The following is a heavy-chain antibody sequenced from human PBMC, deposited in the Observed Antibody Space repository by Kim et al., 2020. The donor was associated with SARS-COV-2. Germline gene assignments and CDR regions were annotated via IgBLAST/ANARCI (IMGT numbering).Heavy chain of an antibody. CDR2: SE. CDR3: ARDRGYDLDD. V-gene: IGHV3-74*01. Sequence: SESDADSVRGRFTISRDNAKDTLYLHRNSLRAEDTAVYYCARDRGYDLDDWGQGTLVTVSS. D-gene: IGHD1-1*01. J-gene: IGHJ4*02.